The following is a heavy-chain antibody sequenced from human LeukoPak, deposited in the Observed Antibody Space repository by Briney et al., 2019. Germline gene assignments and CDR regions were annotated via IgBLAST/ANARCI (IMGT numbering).Heavy chain of an antibody. Sequence: SETLSLTCTVSGGSISNYYWSWIRQSPGKGLEWIGYIYYSGTTNSNPSLKSRVTISVDTSKDQFSLQLRSVTAADTAVYYCAREDPQTTVPEGMDVWGQGTTVIVSS. J-gene: IGHJ6*02. CDR2: IYYSGTT. V-gene: IGHV4-59*01. CDR1: GGSISNYY. CDR3: AREDPQTTVPEGMDV. D-gene: IGHD4-17*01.